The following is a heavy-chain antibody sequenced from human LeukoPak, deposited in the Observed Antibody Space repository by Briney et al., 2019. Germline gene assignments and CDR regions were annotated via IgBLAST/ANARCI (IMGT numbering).Heavy chain of an antibody. CDR3: ARYAIRWSDTEYFDY. Sequence: PGGSLRLSCAASGFTFSSYWMSWVRQAPGKGLEWVSYISSSSSTIYYADSVKGRFTISRDNAKNSLYLQMDSLRAEDTAVYYCARYAIRWSDTEYFDYWGQGTLVTVSS. CDR1: GFTFSSYW. CDR2: ISSSSSTI. J-gene: IGHJ4*02. V-gene: IGHV3-48*04. D-gene: IGHD4-23*01.